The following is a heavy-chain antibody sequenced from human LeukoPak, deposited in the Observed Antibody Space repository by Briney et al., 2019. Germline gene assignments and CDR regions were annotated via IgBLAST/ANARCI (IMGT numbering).Heavy chain of an antibody. V-gene: IGHV3-48*04. CDR2: ISSSGSTI. J-gene: IGHJ3*02. Sequence: PGGSLRLSCAASGFTFSTYRMNWVRQAPGKGLEWVSYISSSGSTIYYADSVKGRFTISRDNAKNSLYLQMNSLRAEDTAVYYCARGGPADAFDIWGQGTMVTVSS. CDR1: GFTFSTYR. CDR3: ARGGPADAFDI.